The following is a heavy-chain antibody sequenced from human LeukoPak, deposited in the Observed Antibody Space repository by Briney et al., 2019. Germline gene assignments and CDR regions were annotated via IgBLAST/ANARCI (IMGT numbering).Heavy chain of an antibody. V-gene: IGHV4-39*07. D-gene: IGHD4/OR15-4a*01. Sequence: SETLSLTCTVSGDSISTSNSYWGWIRQPPGKGLEWIGSIYYSGNTYYNASLKSRVTISVDMSKNQFSLKLRSVTAADTAVYYCARTSTMAVVDNWGQGTLVTVSS. CDR3: ARTSTMAVVDN. CDR1: GDSISTSNSY. CDR2: IYYSGNT. J-gene: IGHJ4*02.